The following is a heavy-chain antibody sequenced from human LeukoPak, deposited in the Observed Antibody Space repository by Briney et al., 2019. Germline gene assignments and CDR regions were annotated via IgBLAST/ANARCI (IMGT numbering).Heavy chain of an antibody. CDR3: ARRGAYYGIRWFDP. V-gene: IGHV4-34*01. J-gene: IGHJ5*02. CDR2: INHSGST. CDR1: GESFSGYY. D-gene: IGHD3-10*01. Sequence: KTSETLSLTCAVYGESFSGYYWSWIRQPPGKGLEWIGEINHSGSTNYNPSLKSRVTISVDTSKNQFSLKLSSVTAADTAVYYCARRGAYYGIRWFDPWGQGTLVTVSS.